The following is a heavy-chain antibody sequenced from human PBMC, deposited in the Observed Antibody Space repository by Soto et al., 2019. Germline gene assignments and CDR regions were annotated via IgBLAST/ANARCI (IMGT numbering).Heavy chain of an antibody. CDR1: GGSISSYY. D-gene: IGHD6-13*01. CDR3: ARHLAAAGRADY. CDR2: IYYSGST. Sequence: PSDTLYLTCTVSGGSISSYYWSWIRQPPGKGLEWIGYIYYSGSTNYNPSLKSRVTISVDTSKNQFSLKLSSVTAADTAVYYCARHLAAAGRADYWGQGTLVTVSS. V-gene: IGHV4-59*08. J-gene: IGHJ4*02.